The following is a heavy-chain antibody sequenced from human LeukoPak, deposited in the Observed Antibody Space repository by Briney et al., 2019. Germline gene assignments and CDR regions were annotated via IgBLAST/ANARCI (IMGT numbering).Heavy chain of an antibody. CDR2: ISYDGSNK. V-gene: IGHV3-30-3*01. CDR1: GFTFSSYA. D-gene: IGHD3-3*01. J-gene: IGHJ4*02. Sequence: GGSLRLSCAASGFTFSSYAMHWVRQAPGKGLEWVAVISYDGSNKYYADSVKGRFTISRDNSKNTLYLQMSGLRAEDTAVYYCATDRGWRTSGYYLYYFEYWGQGTLVTYSS. CDR3: ATDRGWRTSGYYLYYFEY.